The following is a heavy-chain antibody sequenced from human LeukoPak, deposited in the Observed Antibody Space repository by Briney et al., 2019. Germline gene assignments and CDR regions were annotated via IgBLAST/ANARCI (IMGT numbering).Heavy chain of an antibody. CDR2: IYYSGST. CDR1: GGSISSYY. Sequence: SETLSLTCTVSGGSISSYYWSWTRQPPGKGLEWIGYIYYSGSTNYNPSLKSRVTISVDTSKNQFSLKLSSVTAADTAVYYCARGSPAYDFWSGYYRDAFDIWGQGTMVTVSS. J-gene: IGHJ3*02. D-gene: IGHD3-3*01. V-gene: IGHV4-59*12. CDR3: ARGSPAYDFWSGYYRDAFDI.